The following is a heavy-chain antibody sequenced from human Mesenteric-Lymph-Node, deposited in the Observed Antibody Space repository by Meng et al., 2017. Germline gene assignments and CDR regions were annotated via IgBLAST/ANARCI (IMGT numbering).Heavy chain of an antibody. CDR1: GYTFTSYA. J-gene: IGHJ2*01. V-gene: IGHV1-3*02. Sequence: ASVKVSCKASGYTFTSYAMHWVRQAPGQRLEWMGWSNAGNGNTKYSQEFQGRVTITRDTSASTAYMELSSLRSEDMAVYYCARVFSSDYYDSSGYALLLENWYFDLWGRGTLVTVSS. CDR2: SNAGNGNT. CDR3: ARVFSSDYYDSSGYALLLENWYFDL. D-gene: IGHD3-22*01.